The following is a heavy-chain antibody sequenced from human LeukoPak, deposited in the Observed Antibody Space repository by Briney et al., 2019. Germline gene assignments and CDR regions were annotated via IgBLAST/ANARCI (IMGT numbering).Heavy chain of an antibody. Sequence: GGSLRLSCAASGFTFTYYGMNWVRQAPGKGLEWVSYISSGSSTVYYADSVKGRFTISRDDAKNSLYLQMNSLRAEDTAVYYCARDLRSGSGWVFDFWGQGTLVTVSS. V-gene: IGHV3-48*04. CDR3: ARDLRSGSGWVFDF. D-gene: IGHD6-19*01. J-gene: IGHJ4*02. CDR2: ISSGSSTV. CDR1: GFTFTYYG.